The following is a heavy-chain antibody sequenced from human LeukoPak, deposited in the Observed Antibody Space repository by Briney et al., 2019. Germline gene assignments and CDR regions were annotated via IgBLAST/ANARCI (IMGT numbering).Heavy chain of an antibody. D-gene: IGHD3-10*01. V-gene: IGHV4-59*08. J-gene: IGHJ5*02. CDR2: IYYSGST. CDR3: ATANYYGSGSGFDP. Sequence: SETLSLTCTVSGGSISSYYWSWIRQPPGKGLEWIGYIYYSGSTNYNPFLKSRVTISVDTSKNQFSLKLSSVTAADTAVYYCATANYYGSGSGFDPWGQGTLVTVSS. CDR1: GGSISSYY.